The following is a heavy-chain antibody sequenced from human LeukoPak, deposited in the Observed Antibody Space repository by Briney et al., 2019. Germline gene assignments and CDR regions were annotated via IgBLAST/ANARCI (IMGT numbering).Heavy chain of an antibody. V-gene: IGHV4-31*03. CDR2: IYYSGSH. CDR1: GGSISSGGYY. J-gene: IGHJ4*02. D-gene: IGHD3-22*01. CDR3: ARTYYYDSSGYYY. Sequence: PSQTLSLTCTVSGGSISSGGYYWSWIRQHPGKGLEWYGYIYYSGSHYYNPSLKIRLTISVNKSKNQFSLKLRSMTGADTAVYYCARTYYYDSSGYYYWGQGTLVTVSS.